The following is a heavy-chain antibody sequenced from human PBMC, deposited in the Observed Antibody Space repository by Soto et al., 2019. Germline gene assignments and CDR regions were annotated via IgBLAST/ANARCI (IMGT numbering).Heavy chain of an antibody. CDR3: ARDYEYWSGYYKGFDY. V-gene: IGHV3-48*02. CDR2: ISSSSSSI. Sequence: GGSLRLSCAASGFTFSSYSMNWVRQAPGKGLEWVSYISSSSSSIYYADSVKGRFTISRDNAKNPLYLQMNSLRDEDTAVYYCARDYEYWSGYYKGFDYWGQGTLVTVSS. CDR1: GFTFSSYS. J-gene: IGHJ4*02. D-gene: IGHD3-3*01.